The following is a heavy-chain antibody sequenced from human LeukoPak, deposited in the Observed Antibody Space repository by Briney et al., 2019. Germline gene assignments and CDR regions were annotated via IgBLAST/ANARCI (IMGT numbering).Heavy chain of an antibody. Sequence: GGSLRLSCAASGFTFSSYAMSWVRQAPGKGLEWVSTLSGSGDSAYYTDSVKGRFTISRDNSKNTLYLQMNSLRAEDTAVYYCARDRGLAATNWFDPWGQGTLVTVSS. V-gene: IGHV3-23*01. CDR3: ARDRGLAATNWFDP. CDR2: LSGSGDSA. D-gene: IGHD2-15*01. CDR1: GFTFSSYA. J-gene: IGHJ5*02.